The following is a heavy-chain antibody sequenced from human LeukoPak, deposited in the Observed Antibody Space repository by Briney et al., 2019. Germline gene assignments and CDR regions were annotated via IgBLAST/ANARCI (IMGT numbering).Heavy chain of an antibody. CDR3: ARGWVDGDFPRRRYYYYMDV. V-gene: IGHV1-69*05. CDR2: IIPIFGTA. Sequence: ASVKVSCKASGGTFSSYAISWMRQAPGQGLEWMGGIIPIFGTANYAQKFQGRVTITTDESTSTAYMELSSLRSEDTAVYYCARGWVDGDFPRRRYYYYMDVWGKGTTVTVSS. J-gene: IGHJ6*03. CDR1: GGTFSSYA. D-gene: IGHD4-17*01.